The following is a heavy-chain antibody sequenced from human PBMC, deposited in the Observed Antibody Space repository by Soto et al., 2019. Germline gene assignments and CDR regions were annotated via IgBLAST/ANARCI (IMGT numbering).Heavy chain of an antibody. CDR2: IYPGDSNT. Sequence: PGESLKISCKGSGYSFTSYWIGWVRQMPGKGLEWMGIIYPGDSNTRYSPSFQGQVTISADKSISTAYLQWSSLKASDTAMYYCARTSAAGKYYYGMDVWGQGTTVTVSS. J-gene: IGHJ6*02. D-gene: IGHD6-13*01. CDR1: GYSFTSYW. V-gene: IGHV5-51*01. CDR3: ARTSAAGKYYYGMDV.